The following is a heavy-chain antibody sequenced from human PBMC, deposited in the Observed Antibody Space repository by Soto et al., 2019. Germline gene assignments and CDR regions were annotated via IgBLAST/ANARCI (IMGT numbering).Heavy chain of an antibody. D-gene: IGHD5-18*01. V-gene: IGHV4-61*01. CDR2: IYYSGST. CDR1: GGSVSSCSYY. Sequence: SETLSLTCTVSGGSVSSCSYYWSWFRHPPGKGLEWIGYIYYSGSTNYNPTLKSRVTISVDTSKNQFSLKLSSVTAADTAVYYCARERSGYSYGSLDYWGQGTLVTVSS. J-gene: IGHJ4*02. CDR3: ARERSGYSYGSLDY.